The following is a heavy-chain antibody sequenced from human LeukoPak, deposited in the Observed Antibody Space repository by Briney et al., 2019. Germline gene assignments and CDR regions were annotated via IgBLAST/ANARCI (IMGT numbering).Heavy chain of an antibody. CDR1: GFTISSYG. V-gene: IGHV3-21*01. D-gene: IGHD6-6*01. CDR3: ASLPSSIAARFSFDY. CDR2: ISSSSSYI. Sequence: PGGSLRLSCAASGFTISSYGMHWVRQAPGKGLEWVSSISSSSSYIYYADSVKGRFTISRDNAKNSLYLQMNSLRAEDTAVYYCASLPSSIAARFSFDYWGQGTLVTVSS. J-gene: IGHJ4*02.